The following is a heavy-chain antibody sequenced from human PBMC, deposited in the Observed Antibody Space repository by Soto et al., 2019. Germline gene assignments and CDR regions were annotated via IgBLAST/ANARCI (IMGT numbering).Heavy chain of an antibody. CDR1: GASISSYY. V-gene: IGHV4-59*01. Sequence: PSETMSLTRTVSGASISSYYWSGIRPPPGKGLEWIGYIYYTGSTSYNPSLKGRVTMSIDTSKNQFSLKLNSVTAADTAVYYCPRGSAWYRQMSRGQGTRVSVSS. CDR2: IYYTGST. D-gene: IGHD6-19*01. CDR3: PRGSAWYRQMS. J-gene: IGHJ4*02.